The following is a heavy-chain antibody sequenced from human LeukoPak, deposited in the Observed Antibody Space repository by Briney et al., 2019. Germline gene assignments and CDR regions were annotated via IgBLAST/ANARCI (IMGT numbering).Heavy chain of an antibody. V-gene: IGHV1-2*02. CDR3: ARDHSSGWYLIWFDP. CDR2: INPNSGGT. CDR1: GYTFTGYY. D-gene: IGHD6-19*01. Sequence: ASVKVSCKASGYTFTGYYMHWVRQAPGQGLEWMGWINPNSGGTNYVQKFQGRVTMTRDTSISTAYMELSRLRSDDTAVYYCARDHSSGWYLIWFDPWGQGTLVTVSS. J-gene: IGHJ5*02.